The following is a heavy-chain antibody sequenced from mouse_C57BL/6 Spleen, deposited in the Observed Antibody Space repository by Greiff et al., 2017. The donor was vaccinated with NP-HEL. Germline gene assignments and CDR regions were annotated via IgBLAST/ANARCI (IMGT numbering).Heavy chain of an antibody. CDR1: GYTFTSYW. J-gene: IGHJ2*01. D-gene: IGHD1-1*01. Sequence: QVQLQQPGAELVKPGASVKLSCKASGYTFTSYWMQWVKQRPGQGLEWIGEIDPSDSYTNYNQKFKGKATLTVDTSASTAYMQLSSLTSEDSAVYYCARGDGSSPHYFDYWGQGTTLTVSS. CDR2: IDPSDSYT. CDR3: ARGDGSSPHYFDY. V-gene: IGHV1-50*01.